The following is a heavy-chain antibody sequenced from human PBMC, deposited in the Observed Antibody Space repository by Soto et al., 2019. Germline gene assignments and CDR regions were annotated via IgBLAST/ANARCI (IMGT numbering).Heavy chain of an antibody. CDR3: AKDLRGYSYSWYFDL. Sequence: QVQLVESGGGVVQPGRSLRLSCAASGFTFSSYGMHWVRQAPGKGLEWVAVISYDGSNKYYADSVKGRFTISRDNSKNTLYLQMNSLSAEDTAVYYCAKDLRGYSYSWYFDLWGRGTLVTVSS. CDR1: GFTFSSYG. J-gene: IGHJ2*01. V-gene: IGHV3-30*18. D-gene: IGHD5-18*01. CDR2: ISYDGSNK.